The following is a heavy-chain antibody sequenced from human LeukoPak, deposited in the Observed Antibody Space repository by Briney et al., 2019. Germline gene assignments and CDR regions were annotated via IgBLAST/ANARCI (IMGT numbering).Heavy chain of an antibody. CDR3: ARAEGYGAIDY. V-gene: IGHV3-21*01. J-gene: IGHJ4*02. CDR2: ISSSSDYI. D-gene: IGHD5-12*01. Sequence: GGSLRLSCAASGFTFSSYSMNWVRQAPGKGLEWVSSISSSSDYIYYADSVKGRFTISRDNADNSLYLQMNILTAEDTAFYYCARAEGYGAIDYWGQGTLVTVSS. CDR1: GFTFSSYS.